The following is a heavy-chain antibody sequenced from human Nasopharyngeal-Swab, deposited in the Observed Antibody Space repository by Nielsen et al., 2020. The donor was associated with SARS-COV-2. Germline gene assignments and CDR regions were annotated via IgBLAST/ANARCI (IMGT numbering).Heavy chain of an antibody. CDR3: ARAGRERVVITKFDY. V-gene: IGHV4-30-4*01. Sequence: CQAPGKGLEWIGYIYYSGSTYYNPSLKSRVTISVDTSKNQFSLKLSSVTAADTAVYYCARAGRERVVITKFDYWGQGTLVTVSS. J-gene: IGHJ4*02. CDR2: IYYSGST. D-gene: IGHD3-22*01.